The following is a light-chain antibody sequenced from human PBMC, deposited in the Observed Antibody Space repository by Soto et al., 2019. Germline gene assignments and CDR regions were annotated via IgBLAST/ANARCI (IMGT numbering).Light chain of an antibody. CDR1: SSDVGGYNY. CDR2: DVS. J-gene: IGLJ2*01. CDR3: SSYTSTSTPLV. V-gene: IGLV2-14*01. Sequence: QSVLTQPASVSGSPGQSITISCTGTSSDVGGYNYVSWYQQHPGKAPKLMIYDVSNRPSGVSNRFSGSKSGNTASLTISGLQAEDAADYYCSSYTSTSTPLVFGGGTQLT.